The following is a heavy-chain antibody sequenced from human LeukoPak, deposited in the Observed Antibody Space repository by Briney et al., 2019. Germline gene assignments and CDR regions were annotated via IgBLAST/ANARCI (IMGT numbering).Heavy chain of an antibody. J-gene: IGHJ6*02. CDR2: INHSGST. V-gene: IGHV4-34*01. D-gene: IGHD3-10*01. CDR1: GGSFSGYY. Sequence: SETLSLTCAVYGGSFSGYYWSWIHQPPGKGLEWIGEINHSGSTNYNPSLKSRVTISVDTSKNQFSLKLSSVTAADTAVYYCARGYLWFGELLSWYYYGMDVWGQGTTVTVSS. CDR3: ARGYLWFGELLSWYYYGMDV.